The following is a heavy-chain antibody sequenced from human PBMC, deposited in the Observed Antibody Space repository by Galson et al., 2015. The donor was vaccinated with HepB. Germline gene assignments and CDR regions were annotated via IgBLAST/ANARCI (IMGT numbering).Heavy chain of an antibody. J-gene: IGHJ3*02. CDR2: IIPILGIA. CDR3: ARETEPGRRDDSRAFDI. D-gene: IGHD3-22*01. Sequence: SVKVSCKASGGTFSSYTISWVRQAPGQELEWMGRIIPILGIANYAQKFQGRVTITADKSTSTAYMELSSLRSEDTAVYYCARETEPGRRDDSRAFDIWGQGTMVTVSS. V-gene: IGHV1-69*04. CDR1: GGTFSSYT.